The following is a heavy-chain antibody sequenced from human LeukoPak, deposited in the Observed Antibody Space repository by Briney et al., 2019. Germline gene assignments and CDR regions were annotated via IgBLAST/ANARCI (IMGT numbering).Heavy chain of an antibody. CDR2: ISGSGGST. V-gene: IGHV3-23*01. J-gene: IGHJ3*02. Sequence: GSLRLSCAASGFTYSRYAMSWVRQAPGKGLGWVSGISGSGGSTYYADSVKGRFTISRDNSKNTLYLQMDSLRAEDTAVYYCAKDPPTVMANAFHIWGRGTMVTVSS. CDR3: AKDPPTVMANAFHI. CDR1: GFTYSRYA. D-gene: IGHD5-18*01.